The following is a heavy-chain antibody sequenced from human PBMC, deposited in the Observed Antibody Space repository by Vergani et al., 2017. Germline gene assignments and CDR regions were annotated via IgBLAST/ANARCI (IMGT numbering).Heavy chain of an antibody. CDR3: ARLTPPYYDILTGCSYYYYYYYMDV. Sequence: QLQLQESGPGLVKPSETLSLTCTVPGGSISSSSYYWGWIRQPPGKGLEWIGSIYYSGSTYYNPSLKSRVTISVDTSKNQFSLKLSSVTAADTAVYYCARLTPPYYDILTGCSYYYYYYYMDVWGKGTTVTVSS. D-gene: IGHD3-9*01. V-gene: IGHV4-39*07. J-gene: IGHJ6*03. CDR1: GGSISSSSYY. CDR2: IYYSGST.